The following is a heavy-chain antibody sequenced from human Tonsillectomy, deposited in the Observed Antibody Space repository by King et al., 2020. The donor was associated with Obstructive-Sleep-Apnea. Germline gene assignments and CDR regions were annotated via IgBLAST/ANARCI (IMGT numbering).Heavy chain of an antibody. Sequence: VQLVESGGGLVQPGGSLRFSCAASGFTFSSYAMSWVRQAPGKGLEWVSTISGSGDSTYYADSVKGRFTISRDNTKKTLYLPMISLGTEDTAVYYCAKLVGNTGVDYWGQGTLVTVSS. CDR2: ISGSGDST. J-gene: IGHJ4*02. CDR3: AKLVGNTGVDY. V-gene: IGHV3-23*04. D-gene: IGHD2-8*02. CDR1: GFTFSSYA.